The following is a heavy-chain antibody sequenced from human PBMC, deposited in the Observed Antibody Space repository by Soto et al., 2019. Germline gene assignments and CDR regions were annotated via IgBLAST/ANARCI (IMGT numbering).Heavy chain of an antibody. V-gene: IGHV1-3*01. CDR1: GYTFTNYA. J-gene: IGHJ4*02. CDR3: AKAGYGSGSYYTLSFDY. Sequence: ASVKVSCKASGYTFTNYAMHWVRQAPGQRLEWMGWINAGNGNTKYSQKFQGRVTITRDTSASTAYMELRSLRAEDTAVYYCAKAGYGSGSYYTLSFDYWGQGSLVTVSS. D-gene: IGHD3-10*01. CDR2: INAGNGNT.